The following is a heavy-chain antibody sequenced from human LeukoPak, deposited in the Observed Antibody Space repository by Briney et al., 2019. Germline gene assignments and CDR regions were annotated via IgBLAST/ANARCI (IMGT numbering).Heavy chain of an antibody. Sequence: GASVKVSCKASGYTFTSYYMHWVRQAPGQGLEWMGIIDPSGGSTSYAQKFQGRVTMTRDTSTSTVYMELSSLRSEDTAVYYCARETVVVERTYGMDVWGQGTTVTVSS. CDR3: ARETVVVERTYGMDV. D-gene: IGHD2-15*01. J-gene: IGHJ6*02. CDR2: IDPSGGST. CDR1: GYTFTSYY. V-gene: IGHV1-46*01.